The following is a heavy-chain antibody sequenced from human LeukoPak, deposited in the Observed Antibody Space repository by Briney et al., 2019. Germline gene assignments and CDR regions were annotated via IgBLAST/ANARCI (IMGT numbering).Heavy chain of an antibody. J-gene: IGHJ4*02. CDR1: GYRFTTYW. CDR3: ARSSMVRGIYYFDY. Sequence: GESLKISCKGSGYRFTTYWIGWVRQMPGKGLEWMGIIYPDDSDTRYSPSFQGQVTISADKSISTAYLQWSSLKASDTAMYYCARSSMVRGIYYFDYWGQGTLVTVSS. D-gene: IGHD3-10*01. V-gene: IGHV5-51*01. CDR2: IYPDDSDT.